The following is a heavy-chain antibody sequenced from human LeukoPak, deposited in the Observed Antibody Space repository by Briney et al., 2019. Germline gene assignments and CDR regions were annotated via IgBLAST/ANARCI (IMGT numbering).Heavy chain of an antibody. D-gene: IGHD5-12*01. CDR2: VYYTGTT. CDR1: GASISSYY. Sequence: SETLSLTCTVSGASISSYYWSWIRQPPGKGLEWIAYVYYTGTTNFNPSLKSRVTISLDASRSQFSLKVSSVTAADTAVYYCVSLVDSGLPSNWGQGTLVTVSS. V-gene: IGHV4-59*08. CDR3: VSLVDSGLPSN. J-gene: IGHJ4*02.